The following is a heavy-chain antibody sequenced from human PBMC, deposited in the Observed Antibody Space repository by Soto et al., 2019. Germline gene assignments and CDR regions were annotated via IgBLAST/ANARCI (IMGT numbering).Heavy chain of an antibody. Sequence: QVQLVESGGGVVQPGRSLRLSCAASGFTFSSYGMHWVRQAPGKGLEWVAVISYDGSNKYYADSVKGRFTISRDNSKNKLYLQINSLRAEDTDGYYCAKDVGTAAAGTTCYLDYWGQGTMITVSS. CDR2: ISYDGSNK. J-gene: IGHJ4*02. V-gene: IGHV3-30*18. D-gene: IGHD6-13*01. CDR1: GFTFSSYG. CDR3: AKDVGTAAAGTTCYLDY.